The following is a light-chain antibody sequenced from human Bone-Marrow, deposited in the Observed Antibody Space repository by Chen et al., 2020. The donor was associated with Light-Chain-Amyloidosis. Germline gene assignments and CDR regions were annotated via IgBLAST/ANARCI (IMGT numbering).Light chain of an antibody. CDR2: EDD. CDR3: QSYQGSSQGV. V-gene: IGLV6-57*01. J-gene: IGLJ3*02. CDR1: SGNIATNY. Sequence: NFMLTQPHSVSESPGKTVIISCTRSSGNIATNYVQWYQQRPGSSPTTVIYEDDQRPSGVPDRFSGSIDRSSNSASLTLSGLKTEDEADYYCQSYQGSSQGVFGGGTKLTVL.